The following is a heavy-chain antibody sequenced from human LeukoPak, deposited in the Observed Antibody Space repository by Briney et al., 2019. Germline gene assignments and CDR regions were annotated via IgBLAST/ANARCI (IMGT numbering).Heavy chain of an antibody. V-gene: IGHV4-59*08. D-gene: IGHD6-19*01. J-gene: IGHJ3*02. CDR3: ARLLAVAGGDAFDI. CDR2: LYYSGST. CDR1: GGSISVYF. Sequence: SETLSLTCTVSGGSISVYFWSWIRQPPGKGLELIGYLYYSGSTNYNPSLKSRVTVSVDTSKDQFSLRLSSVTAADTAVYYCARLLAVAGGDAFDIWGQGKMVIVSS.